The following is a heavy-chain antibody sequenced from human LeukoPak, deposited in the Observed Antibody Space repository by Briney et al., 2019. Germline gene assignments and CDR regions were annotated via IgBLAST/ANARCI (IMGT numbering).Heavy chain of an antibody. CDR2: INPNSGGT. CDR1: GYTFTGYY. V-gene: IGHV1-2*02. D-gene: IGHD1-26*01. Sequence: ASVKVSCKASGYTFTGYYMHWVRQAPGQGLEWMGWINPNSGGTNYAQKFQGRVTMTRDTSISTAYMELSRLRSDDTAVYYCARLPLMSSGIYYTSHNFDYWGQGTLVTVSS. J-gene: IGHJ4*02. CDR3: ARLPLMSSGIYYTSHNFDY.